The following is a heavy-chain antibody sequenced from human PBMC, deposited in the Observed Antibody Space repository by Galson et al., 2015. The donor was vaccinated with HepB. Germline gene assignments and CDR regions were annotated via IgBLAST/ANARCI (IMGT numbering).Heavy chain of an antibody. CDR2: ISSSSSYI. V-gene: IGHV3-21*01. J-gene: IGHJ3*02. D-gene: IGHD3-16*01. CDR3: ARDTPDGGNAFDI. Sequence: LRLSCAASGFTFSSYSMNWVRQAPGKGLEWVSSISSSSSYIYYADSVKGRFTISRDNAKNSLYLQMNSLRAEDTAVYYCARDTPDGGNAFDIWGQGTMVTVSS. CDR1: GFTFSSYS.